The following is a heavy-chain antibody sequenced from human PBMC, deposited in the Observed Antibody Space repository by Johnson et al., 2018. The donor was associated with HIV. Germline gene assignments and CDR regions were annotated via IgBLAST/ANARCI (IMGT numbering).Heavy chain of an antibody. V-gene: IGHV3-30*18. J-gene: IGHJ3*02. CDR2: ISYDGSNK. CDR1: GFTFSSYG. Sequence: QVQLVESGGGVVQPGRSLRLSCAASGFTFSSYGMHWVRQAPGKGLEWVAVISYDGSNKYYADSVKGRFTISRDNAQNSLYLQMNSLRAGDTAVYYCAKGGGCGGDGYSGYDAFDIWGRGTMVTVSS. D-gene: IGHD2-21*01. CDR3: AKGGGCGGDGYSGYDAFDI.